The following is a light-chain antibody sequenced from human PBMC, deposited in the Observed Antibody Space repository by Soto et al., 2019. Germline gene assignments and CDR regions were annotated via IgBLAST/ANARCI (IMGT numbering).Light chain of an antibody. CDR2: KAS. V-gene: IGKV1-5*03. CDR3: QQYHSWT. Sequence: IQMTHSPSTLSASVGDRVTIICRASQSVSTWLAWYQQKPGKAPKLLIYKASSLESGVPSRFSGSGSGTEFTLTISSLQPDDFATYYCQQYHSWTFGQGTMVDIK. CDR1: QSVSTW. J-gene: IGKJ1*01.